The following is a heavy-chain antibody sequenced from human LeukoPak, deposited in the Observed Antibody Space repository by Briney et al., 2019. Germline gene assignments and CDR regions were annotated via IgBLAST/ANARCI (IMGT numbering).Heavy chain of an antibody. J-gene: IGHJ3*02. CDR1: GGSVSSGTYY. D-gene: IGHD3-10*01. CDR3: ARVEWFGELSPFDI. CDR2: IYYSGST. V-gene: IGHV4-61*01. Sequence: SETLSLTCTVSGGSVSSGTYYWSWIRQPPGEGLEWIGYIYYSGSTNYNPSLNSRGTISVDTSKNQFSLKLSSVTAADTAVYYCARVEWFGELSPFDIWGQGTMVTVSS.